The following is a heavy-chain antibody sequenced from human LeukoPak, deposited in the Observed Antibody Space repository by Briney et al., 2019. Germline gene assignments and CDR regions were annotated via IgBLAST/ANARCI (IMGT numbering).Heavy chain of an antibody. CDR3: ARGVGVDSLRRLDP. CDR2: INPNSGGT. V-gene: IGHV1-2*02. CDR1: GYTFTAYY. Sequence: ASVKVSCKPSGYTFTAYYIHWVRQAPGQGLEWMGWINPNSGGTDYAQKFQGRVTMTRDTSISTVYMELSRLTYDDTAVHYCARGVGVDSLRRLDPWGQGTLVTVSS. J-gene: IGHJ5*02. D-gene: IGHD3-22*01.